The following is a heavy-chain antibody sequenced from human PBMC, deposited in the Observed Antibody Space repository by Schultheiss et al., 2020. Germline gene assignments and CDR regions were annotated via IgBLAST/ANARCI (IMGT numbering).Heavy chain of an antibody. CDR2: ISYDGSNK. Sequence: GGSLRLSCAASGFTFSSYGMHWVRQAPGKGLEWVAVISYDGSNKYYADSVKGRFTISRDNSKNTLYLQMNSLRAEDTAVYYCARAFEYYYYGMDVWGQGTTVNVYS. J-gene: IGHJ6*02. CDR3: ARAFEYYYYGMDV. D-gene: IGHD3-9*01. V-gene: IGHV3-30*19. CDR1: GFTFSSYG.